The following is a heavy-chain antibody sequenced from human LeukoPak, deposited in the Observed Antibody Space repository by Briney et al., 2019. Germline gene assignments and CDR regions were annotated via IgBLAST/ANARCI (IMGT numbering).Heavy chain of an antibody. D-gene: IGHD3-22*01. V-gene: IGHV3-23*01. Sequence: PGGSLRLSCVASGFTFSSYAMSWVRQAPGKGLEWVSGISGSGDTTYYADSVKGRFTISRVNSKNTLFLQMNSLRAEDTAVYYCAKTRGWSYYYDSSGYQNPAQFDYWGQGVLVTVSS. CDR1: GFTFSSYA. CDR3: AKTRGWSYYYDSSGYQNPAQFDY. J-gene: IGHJ4*02. CDR2: ISGSGDTT.